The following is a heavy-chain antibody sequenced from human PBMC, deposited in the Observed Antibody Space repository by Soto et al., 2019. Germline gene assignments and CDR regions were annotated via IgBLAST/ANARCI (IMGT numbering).Heavy chain of an antibody. CDR1: GYSFTTYW. CDR3: ARQAAAGKYYYAMDV. CDR2: IYPGDSDT. Sequence: GESLKISCKGSGYSFTTYWSGWVRQMPGKGLEGMVIIYPGDSDTRYSPSFQGQVTISADKSINTTYLQWSSLKASDTAIYYCARQAAAGKYYYAMDVWGQGTTVTV. V-gene: IGHV5-51*01. J-gene: IGHJ6*02. D-gene: IGHD6-13*01.